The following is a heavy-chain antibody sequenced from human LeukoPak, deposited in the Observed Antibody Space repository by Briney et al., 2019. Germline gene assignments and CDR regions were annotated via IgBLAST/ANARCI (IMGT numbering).Heavy chain of an antibody. V-gene: IGHV3-23*01. CDR1: GFTFSSSA. J-gene: IGHJ4*02. CDR3: AKLLRGVVVPDFDS. Sequence: GGSLRLSCAASGFTFSSSAMSWVRQAPGKGLEGVSAISGNGDRTHYAASVKGRFTVSRDTSTNTLYLQLNSLRPEDTAIYYCAKLLRGVVVPDFDSWGQGTLVTVSS. D-gene: IGHD3-10*01. CDR2: ISGNGDRT.